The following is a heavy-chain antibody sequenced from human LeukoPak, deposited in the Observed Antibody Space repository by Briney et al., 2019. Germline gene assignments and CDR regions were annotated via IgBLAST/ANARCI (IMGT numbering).Heavy chain of an antibody. CDR1: GGSISSYY. V-gene: IGHV4-59*12. J-gene: IGHJ4*02. Sequence: SETLSLTCTVSGGSISSYYWSWIRQPPGKGLEWIGYIYYSGSTNYNPSLKSRVTISVDTSKNQFSLKLSSVTAADTAVYYCARDEGRYSCSSGGFDYWGQGTLVTVSS. D-gene: IGHD6-6*01. CDR3: ARDEGRYSCSSGGFDY. CDR2: IYYSGST.